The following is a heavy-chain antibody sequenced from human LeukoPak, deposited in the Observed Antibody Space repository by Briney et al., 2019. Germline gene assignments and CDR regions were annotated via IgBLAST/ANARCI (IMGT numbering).Heavy chain of an antibody. V-gene: IGHV4-34*01. D-gene: IGHD3-3*01. J-gene: IGHJ6*03. CDR2: INHSGSS. CDR1: GGSLSGYF. CDR3: ARGRRITIFGVVLDSYYMDV. Sequence: SGTLYVTRAVYGGSLSGYFWSWSRQPPRERLGGIGEINHSGSSNYKPSLKSRVTLSVDTSKNQFSLKLRSATAADTAVYYCARGRRITIFGVVLDSYYMDVWGKGTTVTVSS.